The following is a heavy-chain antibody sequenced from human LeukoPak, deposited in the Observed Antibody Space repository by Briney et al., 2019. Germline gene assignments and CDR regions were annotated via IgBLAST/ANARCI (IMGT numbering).Heavy chain of an antibody. Sequence: GRSLRLSCAASGFTFSSYAMHWVRQAPGKGLEWVAVISYDGSNKYYADSVKGRFTSSRDNSKNTLYLQMNSLRAEDTAVYYCAREGGGSGWYCSNWFDPWGQGTLVTVSS. J-gene: IGHJ5*02. D-gene: IGHD6-19*01. V-gene: IGHV3-30*04. CDR1: GFTFSSYA. CDR2: ISYDGSNK. CDR3: AREGGGSGWYCSNWFDP.